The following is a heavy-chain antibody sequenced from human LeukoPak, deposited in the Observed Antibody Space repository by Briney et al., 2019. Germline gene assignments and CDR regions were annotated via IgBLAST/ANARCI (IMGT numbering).Heavy chain of an antibody. V-gene: IGHV3-30*02. Sequence: PGGSLRLSCAASGFIFTDYGMHWVRQAPGKGLEWLTFIRYDGSDKYYADSVKGRFTISRDNAKNSLYLQMNSLRAEDTAVYYCARDPGTMDAFDIWGQGTMVTVSS. J-gene: IGHJ3*02. D-gene: IGHD1-14*01. CDR2: IRYDGSDK. CDR1: GFIFTDYG. CDR3: ARDPGTMDAFDI.